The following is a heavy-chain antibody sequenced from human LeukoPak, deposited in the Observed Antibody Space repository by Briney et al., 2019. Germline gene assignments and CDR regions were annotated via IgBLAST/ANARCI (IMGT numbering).Heavy chain of an antibody. D-gene: IGHD3-10*01. Sequence: GRSLRLSCAASGFTFSSYAMHWVRQAPGKGLEWVAVISYDGSNKYYADSVKGRFTISRDNSKNTLYLQMNSLRAEDTAVYYCARARPMVRGVIADYWGRGTLVTVSS. V-gene: IGHV3-30-3*01. CDR2: ISYDGSNK. CDR1: GFTFSSYA. CDR3: ARARPMVRGVIADY. J-gene: IGHJ4*02.